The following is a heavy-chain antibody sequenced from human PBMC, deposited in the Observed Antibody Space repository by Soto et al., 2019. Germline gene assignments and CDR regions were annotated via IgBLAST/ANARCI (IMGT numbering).Heavy chain of an antibody. CDR3: ARQNVAAAGTVDY. J-gene: IGHJ4*02. CDR2: ISAYHGNT. CDR1: GYTYTNYG. Sequence: EASVKVSCKASGYTYTNYGSSWVRQAPGQGLEWMGWISAYHGNTDYAQKLQGRVTMTTDTSTSTAYMELRSLRSDDTAVFYCARQNVAAAGTVDYWGQGTLVTVSS. D-gene: IGHD6-13*01. V-gene: IGHV1-18*01.